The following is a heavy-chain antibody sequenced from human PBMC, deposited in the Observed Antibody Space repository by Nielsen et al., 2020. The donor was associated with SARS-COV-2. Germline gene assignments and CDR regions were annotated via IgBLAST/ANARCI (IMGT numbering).Heavy chain of an antibody. J-gene: IGHJ5*02. CDR2: IYPGDSDT. Sequence: GESLKISCKGSGYSFTSYWIGWMRQMPGKGLEWMGIIYPGDSDTRYSPSFQGQVTISADKSISTAYLQWSSLKASDTAMYYCARATYCSSTNCYVGFDPWGQGTLVTVSS. D-gene: IGHD2-2*01. CDR1: GYSFTSYW. CDR3: ARATYCSSTNCYVGFDP. V-gene: IGHV5-51*01.